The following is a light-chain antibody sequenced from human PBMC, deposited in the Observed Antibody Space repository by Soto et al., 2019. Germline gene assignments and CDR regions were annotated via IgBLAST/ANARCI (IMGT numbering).Light chain of an antibody. J-gene: IGKJ5*01. CDR3: QQRHMWPIT. V-gene: IGKV3-11*01. Sequence: EIVLTQSPATLSSFPGDRVTLSCRASQYINTRLAWYQHRPGQAPRLLIYQTSIRAAGIPARFSASGSGTDFTLTISSLEPEDSAAYYCQQRHMWPITFGQGTRLEIK. CDR1: QYINTR. CDR2: QTS.